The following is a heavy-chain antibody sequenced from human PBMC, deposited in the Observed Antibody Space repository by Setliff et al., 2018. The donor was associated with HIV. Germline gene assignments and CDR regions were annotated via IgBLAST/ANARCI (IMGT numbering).Heavy chain of an antibody. CDR1: GDSISSGSNY. Sequence: SETLSLTCTVSGDSISSGSNYWSWIRQPAGKGLEWIGRIYTSGPRYNPSLENRVTISVDTSKSQFFLMLSSVTAADTAIYYCARQVGEGKWYLDPWGHGTLVTVSS. CDR3: ARQVGEGKWYLDP. J-gene: IGHJ5*02. CDR2: IYTSGP. V-gene: IGHV4-61*02. D-gene: IGHD1-26*01.